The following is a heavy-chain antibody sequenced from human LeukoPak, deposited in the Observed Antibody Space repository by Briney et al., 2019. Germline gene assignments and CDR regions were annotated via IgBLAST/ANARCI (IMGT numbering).Heavy chain of an antibody. CDR1: GFTFSRKA. V-gene: IGHV3-30*07. D-gene: IGHD4-17*01. CDR2: ISYDGNNK. CDR3: GRGSVDDYGVDY. Sequence: KTGGSLRLSCAASGFTFSRKAMHWVRQAPGKGLEWVALISYDGNNKYYADSVKGRFTISRDNSKNTVYLQMNSLKPEDTAVYYCGRGSVDDYGVDYWGQGTLVTVSS. J-gene: IGHJ4*02.